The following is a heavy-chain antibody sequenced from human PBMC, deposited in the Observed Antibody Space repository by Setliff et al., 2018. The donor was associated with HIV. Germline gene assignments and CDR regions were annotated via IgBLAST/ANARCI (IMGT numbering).Heavy chain of an antibody. V-gene: IGHV1-46*01. D-gene: IGHD6-6*01. J-gene: IGHJ4*02. CDR2: INPSGDRT. Sequence: EASVKVSCKASGYTFTSHYMHWVRQAPGQGLEWMGIINPSGDRTTYTKKFQGRVTMTRDTSTNTVYLELSSLRSEDTAMYYCAREMFMYTSSEGFPFDLWGQGTLVTAPQ. CDR3: AREMFMYTSSEGFPFDL. CDR1: GYTFTSHY.